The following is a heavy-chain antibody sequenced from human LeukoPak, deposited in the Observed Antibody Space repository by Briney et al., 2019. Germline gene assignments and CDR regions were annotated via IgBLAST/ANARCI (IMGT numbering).Heavy chain of an antibody. CDR3: ARTMDGMDV. CDR2: ISYSGST. Sequence: PSETLSLTCTVSGGSISSNYWSWIRQPPGKGLEWIGYISYSGSTNYNPSLKSRVTISVDTSKNQFSLKLSSVTAADTAVYYCARTMDGMDVWGQGTTVTVSS. CDR1: GGSISSNY. J-gene: IGHJ6*02. V-gene: IGHV4-59*08.